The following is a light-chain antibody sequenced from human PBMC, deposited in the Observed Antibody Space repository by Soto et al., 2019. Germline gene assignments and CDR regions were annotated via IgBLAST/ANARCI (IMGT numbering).Light chain of an antibody. Sequence: AIRMTQSPSSFSASTGDRVTITCRASQGISSYLAWYQQKPGKAPKLLIYAASTLQSGVPSRFSGSGSGTDFTLTISCLQSEDFATYYCQQYYSYPPSFTFGPGTKVDI. CDR2: AAS. CDR3: QQYYSYPPSFT. J-gene: IGKJ3*01. CDR1: QGISSY. V-gene: IGKV1-8*01.